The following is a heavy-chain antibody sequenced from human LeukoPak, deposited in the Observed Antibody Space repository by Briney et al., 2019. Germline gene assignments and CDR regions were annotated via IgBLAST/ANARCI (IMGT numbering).Heavy chain of an antibody. D-gene: IGHD5-18*01. Sequence: PGGSLRLSCGASGFIFSSYWMTWVRQAPGRGLEWVASIKREGSEKYYVDSVKGRFTISRDNAKNSLYLQMNSLRAEDTAVYCCARVDSGSYSRYYYYYMDVWGKGTTVTVSS. J-gene: IGHJ6*03. CDR2: IKREGSEK. V-gene: IGHV3-7*04. CDR1: GFIFSSYW. CDR3: ARVDSGSYSRYYYYYMDV.